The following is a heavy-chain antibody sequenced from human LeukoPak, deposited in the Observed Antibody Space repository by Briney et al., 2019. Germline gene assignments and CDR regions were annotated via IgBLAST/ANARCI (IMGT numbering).Heavy chain of an antibody. D-gene: IGHD6-13*01. Sequence: GGSLRLSCVGSGFTISNYWMTWVRQAPGKGLEWVANIRQDGSEKYYVDSVKGRFTISRDNAKSSVYLQMNSLRAEDTALYYCTRTSVAAAGACWGQGTLVIVSS. V-gene: IGHV3-7*01. J-gene: IGHJ4*02. CDR1: GFTISNYW. CDR2: IRQDGSEK. CDR3: TRTSVAAAGAC.